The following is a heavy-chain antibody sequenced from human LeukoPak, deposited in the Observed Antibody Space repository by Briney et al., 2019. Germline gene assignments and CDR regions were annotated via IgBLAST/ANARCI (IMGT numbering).Heavy chain of an antibody. Sequence: PGGSLRLSCAASGFTFSSYSMIWVRQAPGKGLEWVSYISTGSSTIYYADSVKGRFTISRDNAKNSLYLQMNSLRAEDTAVYYCARAHIAAAYNWFDPWGQGTLVTVSS. CDR1: GFTFSSYS. V-gene: IGHV3-48*01. CDR2: ISTGSSTI. CDR3: ARAHIAAAYNWFDP. D-gene: IGHD6-13*01. J-gene: IGHJ5*02.